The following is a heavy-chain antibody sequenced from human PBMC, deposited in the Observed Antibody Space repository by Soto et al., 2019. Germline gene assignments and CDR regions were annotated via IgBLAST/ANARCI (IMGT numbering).Heavy chain of an antibody. V-gene: IGHV4-4*02. CDR1: SGSISSSNW. Sequence: QVQLQESGPGLVKPSGTLSLTCAVSSGSISSSNWWSWVRQPPGKGLEWIGEIYHSGRTNYNPSLKSRVTISVDKSTNQFSLKLSSVTAADTAVYYCAGGITVAGPSRDGFDIWGQGTMVTVSS. CDR3: AGGITVAGPSRDGFDI. D-gene: IGHD6-19*01. CDR2: IYHSGRT. J-gene: IGHJ3*02.